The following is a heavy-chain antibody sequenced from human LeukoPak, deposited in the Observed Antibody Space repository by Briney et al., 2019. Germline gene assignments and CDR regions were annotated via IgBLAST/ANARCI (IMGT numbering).Heavy chain of an antibody. CDR2: ISWNSGSI. J-gene: IGHJ4*02. Sequence: GRSLRLSCAASGFTFDDYAMHWVRQAPGKGLEWVSGISWNSGSIGYADSVKGRFTISRDNAKNSLYLQMNSLRAEDTAVYYCARGGNLENWGRGTLVTVSS. CDR3: ARGGNLEN. D-gene: IGHD1-14*01. CDR1: GFTFDDYA. V-gene: IGHV3-9*01.